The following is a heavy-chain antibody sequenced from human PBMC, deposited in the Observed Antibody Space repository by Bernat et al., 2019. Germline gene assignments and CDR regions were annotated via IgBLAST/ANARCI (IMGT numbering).Heavy chain of an antibody. J-gene: IGHJ3*02. CDR3: ARGRYSAFDI. CDR1: GDSVSSNSAA. Sequence: QVQLQQSGPGLVKPSQTLSLTCAISGDSVSSNSAAWNWIRQSPSRGLEWLGRTYYRSKWFNEYAGSVKSRITISPDTSKNQFSLQLNSVTPEDTAMYFCARGRYSAFDIWGQGTMVTVSS. V-gene: IGHV6-1*01. D-gene: IGHD1-26*01. CDR2: TYYRSKWFN.